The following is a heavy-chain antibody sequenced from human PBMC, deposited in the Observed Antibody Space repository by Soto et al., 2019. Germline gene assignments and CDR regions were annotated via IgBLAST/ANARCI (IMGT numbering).Heavy chain of an antibody. V-gene: IGHV1-2*04. CDR2: INPNSGGT. CDR3: ARGVRRYYDSSGYYFFDY. J-gene: IGHJ4*02. Sequence: GASVKICSKASGYTFTSYYMHYDRQTPGQGLEWMGWINPNSGGTSYAQKFQGWVTMTRGTSISTAYMELSRLRSDDTAVYYCARGVRRYYDSSGYYFFDYWGQGTLVTVSS. CDR1: GYTFTSYY. D-gene: IGHD3-22*01.